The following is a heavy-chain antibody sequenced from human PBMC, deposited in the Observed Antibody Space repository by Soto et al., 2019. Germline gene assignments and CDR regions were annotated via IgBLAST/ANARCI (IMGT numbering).Heavy chain of an antibody. CDR3: ARGPGGPDGPGDY. D-gene: IGHD2-15*01. J-gene: IGHJ4*02. V-gene: IGHV1-3*01. CDR1: GYTFTSYA. CDR2: INAGNGNT. Sequence: QVQLVQSGAEVKKPGASVKVSCKASGYTFTSYAMHWVRQAPGQRLEWMGGINAGNGNTKYSQKFKGRVTITRDTSASTAYMELSSLRSEDTAVYYCARGPGGPDGPGDYWGQGTLVTVSS.